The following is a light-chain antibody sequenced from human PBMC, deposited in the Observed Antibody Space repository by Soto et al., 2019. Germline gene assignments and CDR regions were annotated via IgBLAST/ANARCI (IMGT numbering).Light chain of an antibody. J-gene: IGKJ4*01. CDR1: QSISSW. CDR3: QQYNSPWLT. Sequence: DIQMTQSPSTLSASVGDRVTITCRASQSISSWLGWYQQKPGKAPKLLIYKASSLESGVPSRFSGSGSGTEFTLTISSLQPDDFATYYCQQYNSPWLTFGGGTKVEIK. CDR2: KAS. V-gene: IGKV1-5*03.